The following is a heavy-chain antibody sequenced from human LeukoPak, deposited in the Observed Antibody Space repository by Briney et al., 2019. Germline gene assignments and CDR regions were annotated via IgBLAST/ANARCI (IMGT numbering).Heavy chain of an antibody. CDR3: AKDSEQRSYYYGSGSPLKNYFDY. Sequence: GGSLRLSCAASGFTFSSYGMHWVRQVPGKGLEWVAVISYDGSNKYYADSVKGRFTISRDNSKNTLYLQMNSLRAEDTAVYYCAKDSEQRSYYYGSGSPLKNYFDYWGQGTLVTVSS. CDR2: ISYDGSNK. D-gene: IGHD3-10*01. J-gene: IGHJ4*02. V-gene: IGHV3-30*18. CDR1: GFTFSSYG.